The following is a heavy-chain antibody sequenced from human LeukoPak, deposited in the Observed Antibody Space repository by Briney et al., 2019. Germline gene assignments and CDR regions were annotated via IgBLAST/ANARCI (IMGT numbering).Heavy chain of an antibody. V-gene: IGHV4-39*07. Sequence: SETLSLTCTVSGGSISSRSFYWGWIRQPPGKGLEWIGSIYYSGSTYYNLSLKSRVTISVDTSKNQFSLKLRAVTAADTAVYYCARDSSGWYHWFDPWGQGTLVTVSS. CDR3: ARDSSGWYHWFDP. CDR1: GGSISSRSFY. J-gene: IGHJ5*02. D-gene: IGHD6-19*01. CDR2: IYYSGST.